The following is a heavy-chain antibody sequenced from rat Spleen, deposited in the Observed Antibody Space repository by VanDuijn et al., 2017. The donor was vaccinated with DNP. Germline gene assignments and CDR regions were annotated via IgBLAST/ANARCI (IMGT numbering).Heavy chain of an antibody. CDR1: GFTFSGYW. V-gene: IGHV5-58*01. CDR2: INPDGGRT. CDR3: ARGHGGY. J-gene: IGHJ2*01. D-gene: IGHD1-11*01. Sequence: EVQLVETGGGLVQPGRSLKLSCVASGFTFSGYWLYWIRQAPGKGLEWIASINPDGGRTYYPDSVKGRFTISRDNAKSTLYLQMDSLRSEDTATYYCARGHGGYWGQGVMVTVSS.